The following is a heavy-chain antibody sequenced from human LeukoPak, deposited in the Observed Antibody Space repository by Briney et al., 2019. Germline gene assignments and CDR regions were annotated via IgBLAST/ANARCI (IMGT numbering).Heavy chain of an antibody. CDR2: ISSSSSYI. V-gene: IGHV3-21*01. CDR3: ARGYSSGWYVY. CDR1: GFTFSSYS. D-gene: IGHD6-19*01. Sequence: GGSLRLSCAASGFTFSSYSMNWVRQAPGKGLEWVSSISSSSSYIYYADSVKGRFTISRHNAKNSLYLQMNSLRAEDTAVYYCARGYSSGWYVYWGQGTLVTVSS. J-gene: IGHJ4*02.